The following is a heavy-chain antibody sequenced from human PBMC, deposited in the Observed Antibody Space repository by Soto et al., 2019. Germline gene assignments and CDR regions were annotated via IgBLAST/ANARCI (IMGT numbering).Heavy chain of an antibody. J-gene: IGHJ6*02. CDR2: INPNSGGT. CDR1: GYTFTGYY. CDR3: ARDIRIAAAGSYYYYGMDV. Sequence: ASVKVSCKASGYTFTGYYMHWVRQAPGQGLEWMGWINPNSGGTNYAQKFQGWVTMTRDTSISTAYMELSRLRSDDTAVYYCARDIRIAAAGSYYYYGMDVWGQGTTXXVSS. D-gene: IGHD6-13*01. V-gene: IGHV1-2*04.